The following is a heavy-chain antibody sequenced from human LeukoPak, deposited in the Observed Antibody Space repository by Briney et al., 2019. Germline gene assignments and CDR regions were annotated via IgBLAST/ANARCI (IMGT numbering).Heavy chain of an antibody. CDR2: INQDGSEK. V-gene: IGHV3-7*05. J-gene: IGHJ4*02. CDR1: GFTFSSYW. D-gene: IGHD3-22*01. Sequence: GGSLRLSCAASGFTFSSYWMSWVRQAPGKGLEWVANINQDGSEKYSVDSVKGRFTISRDNAKNSLYLQMNSLRAEGTAVYYCAREYYSDSSGSDYWGQGTLVTVSS. CDR3: AREYYSDSSGSDY.